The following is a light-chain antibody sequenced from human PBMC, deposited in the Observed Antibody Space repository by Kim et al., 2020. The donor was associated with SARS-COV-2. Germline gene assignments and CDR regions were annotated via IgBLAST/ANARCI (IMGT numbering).Light chain of an antibody. CDR1: SLRTYY. V-gene: IGLV3-19*01. CDR2: AKN. CDR3: NSRDNSGNHVV. Sequence: SSELTQDPAVSVALGQTVRITCQGDSLRTYYASWYQQKPGQAPVLVIYAKNNRPSGIPDRFSGSSSGNTASLTITGAQAEDEADYYCNSRDNSGNHVVFGGGTQLTVL. J-gene: IGLJ2*01.